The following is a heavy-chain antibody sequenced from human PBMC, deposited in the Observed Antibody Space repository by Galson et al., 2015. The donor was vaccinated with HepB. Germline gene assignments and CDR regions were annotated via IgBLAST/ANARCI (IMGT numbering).Heavy chain of an antibody. CDR2: ISSNGGST. CDR3: ARGRERGYSYGSQFDY. D-gene: IGHD5-18*01. J-gene: IGHJ4*02. V-gene: IGHV3-64*01. Sequence: SLRLSCAASGFTFSSYAMHWVRQAPGKGLEYVSAISSNGGSTYYANSVKGRFTISRDNSKNTLYLQMGSLRAEDMAVYYCARGRERGYSYGSQFDYWGQGTLVTVSS. CDR1: GFTFSSYA.